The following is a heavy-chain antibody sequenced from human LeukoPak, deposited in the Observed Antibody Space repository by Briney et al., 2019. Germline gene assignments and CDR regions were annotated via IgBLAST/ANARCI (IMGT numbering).Heavy chain of an antibody. D-gene: IGHD4-17*01. CDR3: ARRAYGDDSFDY. Sequence: GGSLRLSCAASGFTFRSYSMNWVRQAPGKGLEWVSYITSGSRPIYYADSVKGRFTISRDNAKNSLYLQMNSLRDEDTAVYYCARRAYGDDSFDYWGQGTLVTVSS. CDR1: GFTFRSYS. J-gene: IGHJ4*02. V-gene: IGHV3-48*02. CDR2: ITSGSRPI.